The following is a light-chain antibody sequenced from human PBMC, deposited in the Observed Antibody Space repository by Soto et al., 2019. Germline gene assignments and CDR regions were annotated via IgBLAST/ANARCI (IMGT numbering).Light chain of an antibody. CDR2: WAS. CDR1: QIVLYSSNNKNY. V-gene: IGKV4-1*01. J-gene: IGKJ1*01. CDR3: QQYYSTPWT. Sequence: DIVMTQSPDSLSVSLGERATINFKSSQIVLYSSNNKNYLAWYQQKPGQPPKLLIYWASTRESGVPDRSSGSGSGTDFTLTISSLQAEDVAVYYCQQYYSTPWTFGQGTKVDI.